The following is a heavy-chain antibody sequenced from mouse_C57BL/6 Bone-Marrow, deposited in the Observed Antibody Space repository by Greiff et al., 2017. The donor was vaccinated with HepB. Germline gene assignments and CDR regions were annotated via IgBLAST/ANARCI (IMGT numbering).Heavy chain of an antibody. J-gene: IGHJ3*01. V-gene: IGHV5-2*01. CDR3: ARPFLTSAWFAY. D-gene: IGHD1-1*01. CDR2: INSDGGST. Sequence: EVMLVESGGGLVQPGESLKLSCESNEYEFPSHDMSWVRKTPEKRLELVAAINSDGGSTYYPDTMERRFIISRDKTKKTLYLQMSSLRSDDTALYYCARPFLTSAWFAYWGQGTLVTVSA. CDR1: EYEFPSHD.